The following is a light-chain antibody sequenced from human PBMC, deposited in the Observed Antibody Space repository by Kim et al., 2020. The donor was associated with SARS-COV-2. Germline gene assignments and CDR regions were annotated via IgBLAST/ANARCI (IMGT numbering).Light chain of an antibody. Sequence: EIVMTQSPATLSVSPGERATLSCRASQSISTYLAWYQQKPGQAPRLLIYGASTRATGVPARFSASGSGTEFTLTISSLQSEDFAVYYCHQYNDWPPGDTFGQGTELEI. V-gene: IGKV3-15*01. CDR3: HQYNDWPPGDT. CDR1: QSISTY. J-gene: IGKJ2*01. CDR2: GAS.